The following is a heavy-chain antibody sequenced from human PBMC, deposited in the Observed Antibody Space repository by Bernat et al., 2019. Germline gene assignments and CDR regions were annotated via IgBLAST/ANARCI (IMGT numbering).Heavy chain of an antibody. CDR3: ARPMVQGDYYYYMDV. V-gene: IGHV3-20*04. Sequence: VQLVESGGGLVKPGGSLRLSCAASGFTFDDYGMSWVRQAPGKGLEWVSGINWNGGSTGYADSVKGRFTISRDNAKNSLYLQMNSLRAEDTALYYCARPMVQGDYYYYMDVWGKGTTVTVSS. D-gene: IGHD3-10*01. CDR1: GFTFDDYG. J-gene: IGHJ6*03. CDR2: INWNGGST.